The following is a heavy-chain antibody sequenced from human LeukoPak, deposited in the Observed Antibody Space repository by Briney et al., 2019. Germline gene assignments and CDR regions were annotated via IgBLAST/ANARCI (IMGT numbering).Heavy chain of an antibody. V-gene: IGHV3-23*01. J-gene: IGHJ4*02. D-gene: IGHD3-22*01. CDR3: AKDAVYDYYDSSGYSDY. Sequence: GGSLRLSCAASRFTFSSYRMSWVRQAPGKGLEWVSAISGSGGSTYYADSVKGRFTISRDNSKNTLYLQMNSLRAEDTAVYYCAKDAVYDYYDSSGYSDYWGQGTLVTVSS. CDR2: ISGSGGST. CDR1: RFTFSSYR.